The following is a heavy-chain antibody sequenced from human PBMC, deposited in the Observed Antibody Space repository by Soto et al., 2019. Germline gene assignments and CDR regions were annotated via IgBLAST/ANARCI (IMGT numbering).Heavy chain of an antibody. CDR2: VSSGGGTT. CDR3: AKAVYGYWYFDL. V-gene: IGHV3-23*01. J-gene: IGHJ2*01. CDR1: GFMFNSYG. D-gene: IGHD3-10*01. Sequence: GGSLRLSCATSGFMFNSYGMSWVRLAPGKGLEWVAGVSSGGGTTDYADSVKGRLTISRDTSKNTLYLQMNSLRAEDTAVYYCAKAVYGYWYFDLWGRGTRVTVSS.